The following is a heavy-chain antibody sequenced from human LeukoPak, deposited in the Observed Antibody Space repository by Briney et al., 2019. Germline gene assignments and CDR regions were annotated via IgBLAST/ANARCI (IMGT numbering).Heavy chain of an antibody. D-gene: IGHD3-22*01. J-gene: IGHJ4*02. Sequence: GGSLRLSCAASGFTFSSYWMSWVRQAPGKGREWVANIKQDGSEKYYVHSVMGRFTISRDNAKNSLYLQMNSLRAEDTAVYYCAREGYYYDGSGYYSTYFDYWGQGTLVTVSS. V-gene: IGHV3-7*01. CDR2: IKQDGSEK. CDR1: GFTFSSYW. CDR3: AREGYYYDGSGYYSTYFDY.